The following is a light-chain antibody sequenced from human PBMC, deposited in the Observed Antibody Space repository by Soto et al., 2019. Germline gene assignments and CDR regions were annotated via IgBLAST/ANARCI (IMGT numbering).Light chain of an antibody. V-gene: IGKV1-39*01. CDR1: QSISTY. CDR2: AAS. CDR3: QQGYSTPWT. J-gene: IGKJ1*01. Sequence: DIQMTQSPSSLSASVGDRVTITCRASQSISTYLHWYQQKAGKAPKLLIYAASNLQSGVPSRFSASGSGTDFTLTLNSLQPEDFATYYCQQGYSTPWTFVQGTIVEIK.